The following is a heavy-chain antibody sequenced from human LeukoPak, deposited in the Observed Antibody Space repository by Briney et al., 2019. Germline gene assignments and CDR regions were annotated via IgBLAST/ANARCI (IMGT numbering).Heavy chain of an antibody. V-gene: IGHV3-7*05. CDR3: ARITDYYGMDV. CDR1: GFTFSSYW. Sequence: GGSLRLSCAASGFTFSSYWMSWVRQAPGKGLEWVANIRQDGSEKYYVDSVKGRFTISRDNAKNSLYLQTNSLRAEDTAVYYCARITDYYGMDVWGQGTTVTVSS. CDR2: IRQDGSEK. J-gene: IGHJ6*02.